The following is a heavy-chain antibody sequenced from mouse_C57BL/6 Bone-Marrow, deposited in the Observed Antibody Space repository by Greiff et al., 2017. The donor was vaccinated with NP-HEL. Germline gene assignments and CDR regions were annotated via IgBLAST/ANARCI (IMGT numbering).Heavy chain of an antibody. J-gene: IGHJ1*03. CDR2: INYDGSST. D-gene: IGHD1-1*01. CDR1: GFTFSDYY. CDR3: ARDYYGRDWYFDV. V-gene: IGHV5-16*01. Sequence: EVMLVESEGGLVQPGSSMKLSCTASGFTFSDYYMAWVRQVTEKGLEWVANINYDGSSTYYLDSLKSRFIISRDNAKNILYLQMSSLKSEDTATYYCARDYYGRDWYFDVWGTGTTVTVSS.